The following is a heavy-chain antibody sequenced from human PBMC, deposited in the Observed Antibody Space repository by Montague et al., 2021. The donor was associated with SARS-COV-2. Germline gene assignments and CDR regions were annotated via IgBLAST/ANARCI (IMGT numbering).Heavy chain of an antibody. J-gene: IGHJ4*02. V-gene: IGHV6-1*01. Sequence: CAISGDSVSSKSAAWNWIRQSPSRGLEWLGRTYYRSKWYHEYAVSVNSRITINPDTSKNQFSLQLNSVTPEGTAVYYCGRQIATAGSGFDSWGQGTLVTVSS. CDR2: TYYRSKWYH. CDR3: GRQIATAGSGFDS. D-gene: IGHD6-13*01. CDR1: GDSVSSKSAA.